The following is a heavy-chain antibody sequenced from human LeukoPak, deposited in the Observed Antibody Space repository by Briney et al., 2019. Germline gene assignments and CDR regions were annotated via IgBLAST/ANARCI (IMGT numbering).Heavy chain of an antibody. CDR3: ARDLGIVVVPGRAFDI. CDR1: GGSFSAYY. CDR2: IYHSGST. V-gene: IGHV4-34*01. Sequence: SETLSLTCAVYGGSFSAYYWSWIRQPPGKGLEWIGYIYHSGSTYYNPSLKSRVTISVDRSKNQFSLKLSSVTAADTAVYYCARDLGIVVVPGRAFDIWGQGTMVTVSS. D-gene: IGHD2-2*01. J-gene: IGHJ3*02.